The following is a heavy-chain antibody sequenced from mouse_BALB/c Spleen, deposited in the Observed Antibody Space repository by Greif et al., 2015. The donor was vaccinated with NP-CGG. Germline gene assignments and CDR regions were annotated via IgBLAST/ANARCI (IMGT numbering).Heavy chain of an antibody. CDR1: GFTFSSYT. CDR2: ISSGGSYT. CDR3: TRDEGVIPRFAY. V-gene: IGHV5-6-4*01. D-gene: IGHD3-3*01. Sequence: EVKLMESGGGLVKPGGSLKLSCAASGFTFSSYTMSWVRQTPEKRLEWVATISSGGSYTYYPDSVKGRFTISRDNAKNTLYLQMSSLKSEDTAMYYCTRDEGVIPRFAYWGQGTLVTVSA. J-gene: IGHJ3*01.